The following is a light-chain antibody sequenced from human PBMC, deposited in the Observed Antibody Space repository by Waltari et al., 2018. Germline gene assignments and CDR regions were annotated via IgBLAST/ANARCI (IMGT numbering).Light chain of an antibody. J-gene: IGKJ2*01. CDR3: QQSYNTPYT. CDR1: QSINTY. CDR2: AAS. V-gene: IGKV1-39*01. Sequence: DIQMTQSPSSLSASVGDRVTITCRASQSINTYLNCYQQKPGKAPKLLIYAASSLQSGVPLRVSGRGSGTDFTLTITSLQREDFATYYCQQSYNTPYTFGQGTKLDIK.